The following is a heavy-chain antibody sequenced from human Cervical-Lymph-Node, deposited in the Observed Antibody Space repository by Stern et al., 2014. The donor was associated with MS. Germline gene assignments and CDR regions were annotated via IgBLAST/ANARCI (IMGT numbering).Heavy chain of an antibody. V-gene: IGHV1-46*01. CDR2: ITPSGGST. Sequence: QVQLVQSGAEVKQPGASVKVSCPTSGYTFPDYYLHWVRQAPGQGLEWMGIITPSGGSTSYAQRLQGRVTLTRDTSTGTVYMEVSSLRSEDTAVYYCALMTTVTRGFDYWGQGTLVTVSS. J-gene: IGHJ4*02. CDR1: GYTFPDYY. CDR3: ALMTTVTRGFDY. D-gene: IGHD4-17*01.